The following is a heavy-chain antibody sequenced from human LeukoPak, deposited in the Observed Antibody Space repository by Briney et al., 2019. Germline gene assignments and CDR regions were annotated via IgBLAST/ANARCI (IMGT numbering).Heavy chain of an antibody. Sequence: SGTLSLTCAVSGGSISSSNWWSWVRQPPGKGLEWIGSIYYSGSTYYNPSLKSRVTISVDTSKNQFSLKLSSVTAADTAVYYCARPSNSGYYDYYWGQGTLVTVSS. D-gene: IGHD3-22*01. CDR2: IYYSGST. V-gene: IGHV4-4*02. J-gene: IGHJ4*02. CDR1: GGSISSSNW. CDR3: ARPSNSGYYDYY.